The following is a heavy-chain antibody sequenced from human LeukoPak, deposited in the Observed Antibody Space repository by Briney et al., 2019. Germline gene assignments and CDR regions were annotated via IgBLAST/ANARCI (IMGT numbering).Heavy chain of an antibody. CDR3: ARDDVGVLSIDF. Sequence: GGSLRLSCAASGFTFSSYSMNWVRQAPGKGLEWVSSISSSSYIYYADSVKGRFTISRDNAKNTLFLQMNSLRAEDTAVYYCARDDVGVLSIDFWGQGTLVTVSS. CDR2: ISSSSYI. CDR1: GFTFSSYS. V-gene: IGHV3-21*01. D-gene: IGHD1-26*01. J-gene: IGHJ4*02.